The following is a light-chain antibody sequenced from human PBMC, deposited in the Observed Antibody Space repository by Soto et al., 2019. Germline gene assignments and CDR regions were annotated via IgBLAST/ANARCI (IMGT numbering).Light chain of an antibody. CDR3: CSYAGSSTFLYV. Sequence: QSVLTQPASGSGAPGQSIPISCTGTSSDFGSYNLVSWYQQHPGKAPKLMIYEVSKRPSGVSNRFSGSKSGNTASLTISGLQAEDEADYYCCSYAGSSTFLYVFGTGTKVTVL. CDR2: EVS. J-gene: IGLJ1*01. CDR1: SSDFGSYNL. V-gene: IGLV2-23*02.